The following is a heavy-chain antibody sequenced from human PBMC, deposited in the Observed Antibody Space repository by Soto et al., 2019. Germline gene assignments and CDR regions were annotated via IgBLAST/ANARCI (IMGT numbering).Heavy chain of an antibody. CDR1: GFTFSDYY. V-gene: IGHV3-11*01. CDR2: ISSSGSTI. Sequence: GGSLRLSCAASGFTFSDYYMSWIRQAPGKGLEWVSYISSSGSTIYYADSVKGRFTISRDNAKNSLYLQMNSLRAEDTAVYYCARVKRDDFWSGYLFDYWGQGTLVTVSS. CDR3: ARVKRDDFWSGYLFDY. J-gene: IGHJ4*02. D-gene: IGHD3-3*01.